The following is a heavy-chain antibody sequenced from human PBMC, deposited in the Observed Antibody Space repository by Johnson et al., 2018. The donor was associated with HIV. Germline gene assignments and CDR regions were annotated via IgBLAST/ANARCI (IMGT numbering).Heavy chain of an antibody. D-gene: IGHD5-12*01. CDR2: ISWNSGSI. V-gene: IGHV3-9*01. CDR1: GFTFDDYA. J-gene: IGHJ3*01. CDR3: ARESTIGAGLDAFDL. Sequence: VQLVESGGGLVQPGRSLRLSCAASGFTFDDYAMHWVRQAPGKGLEWVSGISWNSGSIGYADSVKGRFTISRDNAKNSLYLQMNSLRAEDTAVYYCARESTIGAGLDAFDLWGQGTFVTVSS.